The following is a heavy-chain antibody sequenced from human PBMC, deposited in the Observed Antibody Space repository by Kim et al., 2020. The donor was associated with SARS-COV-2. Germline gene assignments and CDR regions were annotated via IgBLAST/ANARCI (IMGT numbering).Heavy chain of an antibody. V-gene: IGHV4-34*01. J-gene: IGHJ3*02. CDR3: ARGTMTTDYIRAFDI. D-gene: IGHD4-17*01. CDR2: INHIGGT. CDR1: GGSFSGHF. Sequence: SETLSLTCAVYGGSFSGHFWNWIRQSPGKGLEWIGEINHIGGTNHNPSLKGRVITSVDTSKNQFSLKLASLTAADTAVYFCARGTMTTDYIRAFDIWG.